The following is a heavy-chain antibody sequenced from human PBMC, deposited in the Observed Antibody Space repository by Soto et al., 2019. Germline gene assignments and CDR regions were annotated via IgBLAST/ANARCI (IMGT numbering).Heavy chain of an antibody. D-gene: IGHD3-3*01. CDR1: GGAMNIYY. V-gene: IGHV4-59*01. CDR3: ARSCFWSGYYSEFDF. J-gene: IGHJ4*02. Sequence: PSETLSLTCNVSGGAMNIYYWSWIRQPPGKGLEWIGYIHYSGSTNYNPSLKSRVSISIDTSKNQFSLKLRSVIAADTAVYYCARSCFWSGYYSEFDFWGQGTLVPVSS. CDR2: IHYSGST.